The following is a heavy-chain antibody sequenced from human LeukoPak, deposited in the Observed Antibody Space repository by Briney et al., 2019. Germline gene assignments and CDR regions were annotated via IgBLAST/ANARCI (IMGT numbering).Heavy chain of an antibody. CDR3: ASLHRVSTVTTYDY. V-gene: IGHV3-53*01. J-gene: IGHJ4*02. Sequence: GGSLRLSCAASGLIVSSNYMSWVRQAPGKGLEGVSVIYSNDNTYYADSVKGRFTLSRDNAKNSLYLQMNSLRAEDTAVYYCASLHRVSTVTTYDYWGQGTLVTVSS. D-gene: IGHD4-17*01. CDR2: IYSNDNT. CDR1: GLIVSSNY.